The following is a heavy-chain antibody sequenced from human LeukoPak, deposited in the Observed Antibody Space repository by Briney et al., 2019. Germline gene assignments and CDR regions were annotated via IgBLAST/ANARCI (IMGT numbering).Heavy chain of an antibody. J-gene: IGHJ4*02. V-gene: IGHV3-23*01. CDR1: GFPFSDYA. D-gene: IGHD2-2*01. CDR2: IAGGGNGA. CDR3: AKLGCTGTICYANY. Sequence: PGGSLRLSCAASGFPFSDYAMTWVRKTPGKGLEWVSVIAGGGNGADYADSVKGRFTISRDNSKNTLYLQMYSLKAEDTALYYCAKLGCTGTICYANYWGQGTLVTVSS.